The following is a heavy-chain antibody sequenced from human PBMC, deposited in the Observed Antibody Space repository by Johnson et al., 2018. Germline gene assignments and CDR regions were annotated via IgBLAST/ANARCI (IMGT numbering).Heavy chain of an antibody. Sequence: QVQLVESGGGVVQPGRSLRLSCAASGFTFSSYGMRWVRQAPGKGLEWVAVISYDGSNKYYADSVKGRFTISRDNSKNTLYLQMNRLRAEDTAVYYCAKAPRVEGYGMDVWGQGTTVTVSS. V-gene: IGHV3-30*18. CDR2: ISYDGSNK. J-gene: IGHJ6*02. D-gene: IGHD1-1*01. CDR1: GFTFSSYG. CDR3: AKAPRVEGYGMDV.